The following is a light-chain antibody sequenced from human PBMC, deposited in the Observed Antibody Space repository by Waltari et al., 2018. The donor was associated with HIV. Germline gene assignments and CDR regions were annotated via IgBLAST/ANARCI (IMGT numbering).Light chain of an antibody. V-gene: IGLV3-19*01. CDR2: GKN. CDR3: NSRDSSGNHLEV. J-gene: IGLJ3*02. CDR1: SLRSYY. Sequence: SSELTQDPAVSVALGQTVRITCQGDSLRSYYASWYQQKPGQAPVLVIYGKNNRPSGIPYRFSGSSSGNTASLTIAGAQAEDEADYYCNSRDSSGNHLEVFGGGTKLTVL.